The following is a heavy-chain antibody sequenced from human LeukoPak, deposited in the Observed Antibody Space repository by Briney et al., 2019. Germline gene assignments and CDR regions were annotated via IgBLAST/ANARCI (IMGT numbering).Heavy chain of an antibody. J-gene: IGHJ4*02. V-gene: IGHV1-69*13. CDR3: AKDYYGSGSYFY. Sequence: SVKVSCKASGGTFSSYAISWVRQAPGQGLEWMGGIIPIFGTANYAQKFQGRVTITADESTSTAYMELSSLRSEDTAVYYCAKDYYGSGSYFYWGQGTLVTVSS. CDR2: IIPIFGTA. D-gene: IGHD3-10*01. CDR1: GGTFSSYA.